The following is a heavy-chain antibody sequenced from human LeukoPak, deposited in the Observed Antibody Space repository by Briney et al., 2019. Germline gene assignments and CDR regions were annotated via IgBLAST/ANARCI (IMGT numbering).Heavy chain of an antibody. CDR2: IHYSGST. V-gene: IGHV4-39*01. CDR3: ARHPPDGPSYSNYVDFDY. Sequence: KSSETLSLTCTVSGGSISSSSYYWGWIRQPPGKGLEWIGSIHYSGSTYYNPSLKSRVTISVDTSKNQFSLNLSSVTAADTAVYYCARHPPDGPSYSNYVDFDYWGQGTLVTVSS. D-gene: IGHD4-11*01. J-gene: IGHJ4*02. CDR1: GGSISSSSYY.